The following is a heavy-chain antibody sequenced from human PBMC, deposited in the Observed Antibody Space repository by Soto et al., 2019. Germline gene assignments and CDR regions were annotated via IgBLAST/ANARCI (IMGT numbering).Heavy chain of an antibody. CDR3: NRGGGYECFDF. CDR2: ISHLETT. V-gene: IGHV4-30-2*06. D-gene: IGHD3-3*01. J-gene: IGHJ4*02. CDR1: GFTMSYFVYS. Sequence: TLSLTFSVSGFTMSYFVYSFVWFRHSPGKGLEWLGYISHLETTYYNPSFNSRLYLSIVRTRNQFSLSLISMNAADKAVYYCNRGGGYECFDFWGQGTKVTVST.